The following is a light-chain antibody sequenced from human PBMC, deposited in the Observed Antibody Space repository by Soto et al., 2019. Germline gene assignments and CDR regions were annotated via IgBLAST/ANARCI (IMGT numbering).Light chain of an antibody. J-gene: IGKJ1*01. CDR2: DAS. Sequence: IVLTQSPATLSLSPGERASLSCRASQSVNSYLAWYQQKPGQAPRLLIYDASNRATGIPARFSGSGSGTDFTLTISRLEPEDFAVYYCQQYGSSWTFGQGTKVDI. CDR1: QSVNSY. CDR3: QQYGSSWT. V-gene: IGKV3-11*01.